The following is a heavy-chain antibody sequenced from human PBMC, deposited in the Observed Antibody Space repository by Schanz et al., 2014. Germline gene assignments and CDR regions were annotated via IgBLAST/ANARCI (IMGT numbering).Heavy chain of an antibody. J-gene: IGHJ4*02. CDR3: AKSQGSSFDS. CDR2: FNDGGVNK. D-gene: IGHD6-13*01. CDR1: GFSLDIFA. V-gene: IGHV3-23*01. Sequence: EVHLLESGGGLVEPGGSLRLSCATSGFSLDIFAVSWVRQAPGKGLEWVSSFNDGGVNKYYADSVKGRFTISSDNSKSTLDLQMSSLRAEDTAVYYCAKSQGSSFDSWGQGTLVTVSS.